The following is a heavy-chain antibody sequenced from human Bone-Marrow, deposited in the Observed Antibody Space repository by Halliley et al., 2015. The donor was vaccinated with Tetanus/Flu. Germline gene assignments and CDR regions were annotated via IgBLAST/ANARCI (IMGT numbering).Heavy chain of an antibody. J-gene: IGHJ3*02. V-gene: IGHV3-33*01. D-gene: IGHD3-22*01. CDR2: T. Sequence: TYYAESVKGRFSISRDNSQNTLYLQMNSRSAEDTAVYYCARTGGTTTFFYDNTGYYADAFDIWGQGTMVTVSS. CDR3: ARTGGTTTFFYDNTGYYADAFDI.